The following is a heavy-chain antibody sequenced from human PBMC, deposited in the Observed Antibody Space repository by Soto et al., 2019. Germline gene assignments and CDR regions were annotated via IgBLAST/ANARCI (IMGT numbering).Heavy chain of an antibody. J-gene: IGHJ5*02. CDR2: IIPIFGTA. CDR1: GGTFSSYA. V-gene: IGHV1-69*13. Sequence: SVKVSCKASGGTFSSYAISWVRQAPGQGLEWMGGIIPIFGTANYAQKFQGRVTITADESTSTAYMELSSLRSEDTAVYYCARGTTGTTNWFDPWGQGNLVTVSS. CDR3: ARGTTGTTNWFDP. D-gene: IGHD1-1*01.